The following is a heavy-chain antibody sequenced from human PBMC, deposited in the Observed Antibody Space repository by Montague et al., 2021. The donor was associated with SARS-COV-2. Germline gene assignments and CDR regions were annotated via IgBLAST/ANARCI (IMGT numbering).Heavy chain of an antibody. D-gene: IGHD3-10*01. CDR3: ARVRYYGSGTSLGMDV. CDR1: GGSFSGYY. Sequence: SETLSLTCAVYGGSFSGYYWSWIRQPPGKGLEWIGEINHSGSTNYNPSLESRVTISVDTSKNQFSLKLSSVTAADTAVYYCARVRYYGSGTSLGMDVRGQGTTVTVFS. J-gene: IGHJ6*02. V-gene: IGHV4-34*01. CDR2: INHSGST.